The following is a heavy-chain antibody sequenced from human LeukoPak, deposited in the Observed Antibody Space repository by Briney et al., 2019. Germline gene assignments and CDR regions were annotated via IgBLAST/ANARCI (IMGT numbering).Heavy chain of an antibody. CDR1: GGSISSGGYY. D-gene: IGHD6-6*01. CDR3: ARGLGSSSTNNNWFDP. CDR2: IYNSGNT. Sequence: PSETLCLTCTVSGGSISSGGYYWTWIRQLPGRGLEWIGYIYNSGNTYYHPSLKSRVSISGDTSKNQFSLKLSSLTAADTAVYFCARGLGSSSTNNNWFDPWGQGTLVTVSS. J-gene: IGHJ5*02. V-gene: IGHV4-31*03.